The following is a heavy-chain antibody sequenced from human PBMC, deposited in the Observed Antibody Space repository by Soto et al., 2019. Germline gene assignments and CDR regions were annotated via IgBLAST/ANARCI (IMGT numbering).Heavy chain of an antibody. CDR2: ISYSGST. J-gene: IGHJ4*02. V-gene: IGHV4-59*08. CDR3: ARLKYSSSFYYFDS. D-gene: IGHD6-6*01. CDR1: GGSISSYY. Sequence: SETLSLTCTVSGGSISSYYWSWVRQPPGKGLEWIGYISYSGSTNYNPSLKSRVTISVDTSKNQFSLKLSSVTAADTAMFYCARLKYSSSFYYFDSWGQGTLVTVSS.